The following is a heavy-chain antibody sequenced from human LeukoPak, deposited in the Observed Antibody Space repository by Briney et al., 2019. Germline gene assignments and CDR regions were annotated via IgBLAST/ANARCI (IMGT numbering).Heavy chain of an antibody. CDR1: GFTFNAYG. CDR3: AKGYQPPYYHYMDV. Sequence: PGWSLRLSCAAPGFTFNAYGMHWVRQAPGKGLEWVAYIQYDGSNQQYADSVKGRFSISRDSSKNILYLQMNSLRAEDTAIYYCAKGYQPPYYHYMDVWGKGTTVTISS. CDR2: IQYDGSNQ. V-gene: IGHV3-30*02. D-gene: IGHD2-2*01. J-gene: IGHJ6*03.